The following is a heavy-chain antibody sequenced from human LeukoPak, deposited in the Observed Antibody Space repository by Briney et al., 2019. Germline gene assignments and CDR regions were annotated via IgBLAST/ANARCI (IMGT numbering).Heavy chain of an antibody. CDR2: ISYDGSNK. Sequence: PGRSLRLSCAASGFTFSSYAMHWVRQAPGKGLEWVAVISYDGSNKYYADSVKGRFTISRDNSKNTLYLQMNSLRAEDTAVYYCAKGGYGDYGRLDYWGQGTLVAVSS. D-gene: IGHD4-17*01. CDR1: GFTFSSYA. J-gene: IGHJ4*02. V-gene: IGHV3-30-3*01. CDR3: AKGGYGDYGRLDY.